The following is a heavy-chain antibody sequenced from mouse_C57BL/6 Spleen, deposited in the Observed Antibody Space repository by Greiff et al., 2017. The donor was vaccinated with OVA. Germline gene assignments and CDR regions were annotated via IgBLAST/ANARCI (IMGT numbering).Heavy chain of an antibody. Sequence: QVQLKQPGAELVRPGSSVKLSCKASGYTFTSYWMDWVKQRPGQGLEWIGNIYPSDSETHYNQKFKDKATLTVDKSSSTAYMQLSSLTSEDSAVYYCARAGLYATDYAMDYWGQGTSVTVSS. CDR1: GYTFTSYW. CDR3: ARAGLYATDYAMDY. V-gene: IGHV1-61*01. D-gene: IGHD1-1*01. CDR2: IYPSDSET. J-gene: IGHJ4*01.